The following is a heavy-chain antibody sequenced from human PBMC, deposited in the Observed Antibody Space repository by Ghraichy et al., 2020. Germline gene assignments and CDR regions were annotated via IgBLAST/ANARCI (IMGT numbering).Heavy chain of an antibody. J-gene: IGHJ4*02. Sequence: GGSLRLSCAASGFTFSGWMTWVRQVPGKGLEWVANIKEDGSLIYYADSVKGRFTISRDNDKDSLYLQLNSLRAEDSAGYFCARDAYSGCDYWGQGTLVTVSS. CDR1: GFTFSGW. D-gene: IGHD1-26*01. CDR3: ARDAYSGCDY. V-gene: IGHV3-7*03. CDR2: IKEDGSLI.